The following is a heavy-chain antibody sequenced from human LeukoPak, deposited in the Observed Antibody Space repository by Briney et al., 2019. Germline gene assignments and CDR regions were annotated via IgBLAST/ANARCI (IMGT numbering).Heavy chain of an antibody. CDR1: GGSIDTGGYY. V-gene: IGHV4-31*03. D-gene: IGHD4-17*01. J-gene: IGHJ3*02. CDR3: ARSPTVTTSAFDI. Sequence: KPSETLSLTCIVSGGSIDTGGYYWTWIRHHPGKGLEWIGYIYYTGSTYYNPSLKSRVTISLDTSKNQFSLKLTSVTAADTAVYYCARSPTVTTSAFDIWGQGTMVTVSS. CDR2: IYYTGST.